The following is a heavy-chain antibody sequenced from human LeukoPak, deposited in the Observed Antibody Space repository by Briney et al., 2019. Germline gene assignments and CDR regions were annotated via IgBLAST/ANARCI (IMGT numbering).Heavy chain of an antibody. CDR1: GGSFSGYY. CDR2: INHSGST. J-gene: IGHJ4*02. Sequence: SETLSLTCAVYGGSFSGYYWSWIRQPPGKGLEWIGEINHSGSTNYNPSLKSRVTISVDTSKNQFSLKLSSVTAADTAVYYCASTHLYDYVWGSYRYFSPFDYWGQGTLVTVSS. CDR3: ASTHLYDYVWGSYRYFSPFDY. V-gene: IGHV4-34*01. D-gene: IGHD3-16*02.